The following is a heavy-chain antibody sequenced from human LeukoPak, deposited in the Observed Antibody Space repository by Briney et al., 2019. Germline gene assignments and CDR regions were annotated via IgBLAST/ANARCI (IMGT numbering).Heavy chain of an antibody. CDR1: GYTFTSYY. D-gene: IGHD6-13*01. CDR2: INPSGGST. V-gene: IGHV1-46*01. Sequence: GASVKVSCKASGYTFTSYYMHWVRQAPGQGLEWMGIINPSGGSTSYAQKFQGRVTITADESTSTAYMELSSLRSEDTAVYYCASFGRSSSGDPSKNKFDYWGQGTLVTVSS. CDR3: ASFGRSSSGDPSKNKFDY. J-gene: IGHJ4*02.